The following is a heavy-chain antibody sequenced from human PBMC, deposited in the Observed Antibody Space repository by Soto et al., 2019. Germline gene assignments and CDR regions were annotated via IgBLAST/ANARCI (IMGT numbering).Heavy chain of an antibody. CDR1: GYTFTGYY. CDR3: AREAGIAVAGFDY. D-gene: IGHD6-19*01. CDR2: INPNSGGT. J-gene: IGHJ4*02. V-gene: IGHV1-2*04. Sequence: GASVKVSFKASGYTFTGYYMHWVRQAPGQGLEWMGWINPNSGGTNYAQKFQGWVTMTRDTSISTAYMELSRLRSDDTAVYYCAREAGIAVAGFDYWGQGTLVTVSS.